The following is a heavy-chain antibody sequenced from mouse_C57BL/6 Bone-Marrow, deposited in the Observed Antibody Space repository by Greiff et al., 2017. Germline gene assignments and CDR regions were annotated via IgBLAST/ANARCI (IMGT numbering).Heavy chain of an antibody. V-gene: IGHV14-4*01. CDR1: GFNIKDDY. D-gene: IGHD2-1*01. CDR3: TPYGNFMFAY. J-gene: IGHJ3*01. Sequence: VQLQQSGAELVRPGASVKLSCTASGFNIKDDYMHWVKQRPEQGLEWIGWIDPENGDTEYASKFQGKATITADTSSNTAYLQLSSLTSEDTAVYYCTPYGNFMFAYWGQGTLVTVSA. CDR2: IDPENGDT.